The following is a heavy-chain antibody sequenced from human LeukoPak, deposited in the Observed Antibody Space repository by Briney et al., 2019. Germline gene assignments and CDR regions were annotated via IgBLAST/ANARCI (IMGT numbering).Heavy chain of an antibody. V-gene: IGHV3-30*03. CDR2: ILYDGSMQ. D-gene: IGHD5-18*01. CDR3: ARVGGYSYGRGAY. CDR1: GFTFSSYS. Sequence: GGSLRLSCAASGFTFSSYSMHWVRQAPGKGLEWLAVILYDGSMQYYAESMKGRLTISRDNSRSTVYMQMGSLRTEDTAVNYCARVGGYSYGRGAYWGQGTLVTVSS. J-gene: IGHJ4*02.